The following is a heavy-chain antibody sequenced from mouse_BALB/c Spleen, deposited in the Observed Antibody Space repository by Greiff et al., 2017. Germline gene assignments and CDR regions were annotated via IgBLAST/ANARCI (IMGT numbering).Heavy chain of an antibody. D-gene: IGHD4-1*01. CDR3: ARVTGTYYYAMDY. CDR2: ISSGSSTI. Sequence: VQLKESGGGLVQPGGSRKLSCAASGFTFSSFGMHWVRQAPEKGLEWVAYISSGSSTIYYADTVKGRFTISRDNPKNTLFLQMTSLRSEDTAMYYCARVTGTYYYAMDYWGQGTSVTVSS. V-gene: IGHV5-17*02. J-gene: IGHJ4*01. CDR1: GFTFSSFG.